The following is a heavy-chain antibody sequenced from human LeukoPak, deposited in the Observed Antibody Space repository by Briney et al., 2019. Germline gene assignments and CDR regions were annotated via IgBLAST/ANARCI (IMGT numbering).Heavy chain of an antibody. V-gene: IGHV3-7*01. CDR1: GFTFSSYW. Sequence: GGSLRLSCAASGFTFSSYWMSWVRQAPGKGLEWVANIKQDGSEKYYVDSVKGRFTISRDNAKNSLYLQMNSLRAEDTAVYYCARGRGMATIRVSDCFDYWGQGTLVTVSS. CDR3: ARGRGMATIRVSDCFDY. D-gene: IGHD5-24*01. J-gene: IGHJ4*02. CDR2: IKQDGSEK.